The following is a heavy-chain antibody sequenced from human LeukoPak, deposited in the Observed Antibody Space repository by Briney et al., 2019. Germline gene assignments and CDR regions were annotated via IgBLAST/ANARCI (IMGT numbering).Heavy chain of an antibody. V-gene: IGHV3-30*18. D-gene: IGHD3-3*01. CDR2: ISYDGSNK. CDR1: GFTFSSYG. Sequence: GGSLRLSCAASGFTFSSYGMHWVRQAPGKGLEWVAVISYDGSNKYYADSVKGRFTISRDNSKNTLYLQMNSLRAEDTAVYYCAKDAIRFLEWLTDAFDIWGQGTMVTVSS. J-gene: IGHJ3*02. CDR3: AKDAIRFLEWLTDAFDI.